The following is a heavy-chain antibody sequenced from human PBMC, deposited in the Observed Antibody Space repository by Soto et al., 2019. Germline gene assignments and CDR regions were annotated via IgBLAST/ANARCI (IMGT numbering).Heavy chain of an antibody. Sequence: PSETLSLTCPFSGFSISSYYWSWIRQPPGKGLEWIGYIYYSGSTNYNPSLKSRVTISVDTSKNQFSLKLSSVTAADTAVYYCASGITGTFDYWGQGTLVTVSS. CDR3: ASGITGTFDY. J-gene: IGHJ4*02. CDR2: IYYSGST. V-gene: IGHV4-59*01. D-gene: IGHD1-7*01. CDR1: GFSISSYY.